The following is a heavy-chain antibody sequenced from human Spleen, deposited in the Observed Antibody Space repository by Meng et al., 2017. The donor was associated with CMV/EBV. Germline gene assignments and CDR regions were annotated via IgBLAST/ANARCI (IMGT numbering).Heavy chain of an antibody. CDR1: GGSFSGYY. CDR3: ARGWALNY. Sequence: QTLSLTCAVYGGSFSGYYWSWIRQPPGKGLEWIGEINHSGSTNYNPSLKSRVTISVDTSKNQFSLKLSSVTAADTAVYYCARGWALNYWGQGTLVTVSS. CDR2: INHSGST. D-gene: IGHD3-10*01. J-gene: IGHJ4*02. V-gene: IGHV4-34*01.